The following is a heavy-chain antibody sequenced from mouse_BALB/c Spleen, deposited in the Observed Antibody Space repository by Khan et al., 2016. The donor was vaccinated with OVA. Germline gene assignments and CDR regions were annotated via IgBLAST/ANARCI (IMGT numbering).Heavy chain of an antibody. D-gene: IGHD2-14*01. CDR2: INTYTGEP. J-gene: IGHJ4*01. CDR3: ARVGYNGTMDG. V-gene: IGHV9-3-1*01. Sequence: QIQLVQSGPELKKPGETVQISCKASGFTFTNYGMNWVKQAPGKGLKWMGWINTYTGEPAFADDFKGRFAFSLESSASTAYLQINSLKNEDTATYVCARVGYNGTMDGWGQGTSVTVSS. CDR1: GFTFTNYG.